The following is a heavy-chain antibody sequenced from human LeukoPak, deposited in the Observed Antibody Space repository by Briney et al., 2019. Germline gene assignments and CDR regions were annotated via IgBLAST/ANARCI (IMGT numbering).Heavy chain of an antibody. D-gene: IGHD3-22*01. CDR1: GGSISNYY. J-gene: IGHJ4*02. Sequence: SETLSLTCTVSGGSISNYYWSWIRQPPGKGLEWIGYVYNSGSTYYNPSLKSRVTISVDTSKNQFSLKLSSVTAADTAVYYCASYYDSSGDFDYWGQGTLVTVSS. CDR2: VYNSGST. V-gene: IGHV4-59*08. CDR3: ASYYDSSGDFDY.